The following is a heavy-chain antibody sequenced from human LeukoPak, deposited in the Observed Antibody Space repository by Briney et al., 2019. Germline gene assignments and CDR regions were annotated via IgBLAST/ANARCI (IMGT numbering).Heavy chain of an antibody. J-gene: IGHJ5*01. CDR2: IWSDGSNK. V-gene: IGHV3-33*01. Sequence: GGSLRLSCAASRFTSSSYGMHRHRHAPGKGLERVAMIWSDGSNKYYADSVKGRFTISRDDSNNTLYLLMNSLRTEDTAVYYCARARQMKWSVSWGQGTLVAVSS. CDR1: RFTSSSYG. CDR3: ARARQMKWSVS. D-gene: IGHD6-6*01.